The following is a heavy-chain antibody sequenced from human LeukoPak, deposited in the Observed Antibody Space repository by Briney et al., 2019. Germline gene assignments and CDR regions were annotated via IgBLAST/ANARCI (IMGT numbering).Heavy chain of an antibody. V-gene: IGHV4-59*08. D-gene: IGHD1-26*01. Sequence: SETLSLTCTVSGGSISSYHWRWIRQPPGKGLEWIGYIYYSGSTNYNPSLKSRVTISVDTSKNQFSLKLSSVTAADTAVYYCARHVKGATPLFYFYYWGQGTLVTVSS. J-gene: IGHJ4*02. CDR3: ARHVKGATPLFYFYY. CDR1: GGSISSYH. CDR2: IYYSGST.